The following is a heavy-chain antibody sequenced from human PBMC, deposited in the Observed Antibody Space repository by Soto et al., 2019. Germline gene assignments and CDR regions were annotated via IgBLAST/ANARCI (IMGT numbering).Heavy chain of an antibody. CDR3: ARDGVGVVPAAIRFDY. J-gene: IGHJ4*02. D-gene: IGHD2-2*01. V-gene: IGHV3-30-3*01. CDR2: ISYDGSNK. CDR1: GFTFSSYA. Sequence: GGSLRLSCATSGFTFSSYAIHWVRQAPGNGLEWVAVISYDGSNKNYADSVKGRFTISRDNSKNTVDLQMNSLRAEDTSLYYCARDGVGVVPAAIRFDYWGQGTLVTVSS.